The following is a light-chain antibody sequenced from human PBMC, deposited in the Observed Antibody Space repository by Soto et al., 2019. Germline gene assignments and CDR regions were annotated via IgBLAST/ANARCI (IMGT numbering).Light chain of an antibody. CDR2: SDN. Sequence: QSVLPQPPSASGTPGQRVTISCSGSSSNIGSNSVNWYQQLPGTAPKLLIYSDNQRPSGVPDRCSGSKSGTSASLAISGLQCVDEADYYCAAWDESLKGLYVFGGGTKLTVL. CDR1: SSNIGSNS. J-gene: IGLJ1*01. CDR3: AAWDESLKGLYV. V-gene: IGLV1-44*01.